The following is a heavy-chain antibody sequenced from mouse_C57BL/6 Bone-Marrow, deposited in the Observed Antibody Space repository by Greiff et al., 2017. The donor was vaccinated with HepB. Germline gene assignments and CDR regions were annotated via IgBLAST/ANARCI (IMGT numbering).Heavy chain of an antibody. D-gene: IGHD3-2*02. CDR1: GYAFTNYL. CDR3: ARGEAQATLYAMDY. CDR2: INPGSGGT. J-gene: IGHJ4*01. Sequence: QRVESGAELVRPGTSVKVSCKASGYAFTNYLIEWVKQRPGQGLEWIGVINPGSGGTNYNEKFKGKATLTADKSSSTAYMQLSSLTSEDSAVYFCARGEAQATLYAMDYWGQGTSVTVSS. V-gene: IGHV1-54*01.